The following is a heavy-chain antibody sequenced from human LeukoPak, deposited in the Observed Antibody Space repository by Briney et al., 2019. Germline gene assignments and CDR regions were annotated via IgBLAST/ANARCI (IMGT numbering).Heavy chain of an antibody. D-gene: IGHD3-9*01. Sequence: PSETLSLTCAVYGGSFSGYYWSWIRQPTGKGLEWIGEINHSGSTNYNPSLNRRVTISVDTSKNQFSLKLSSVTAADTAVYYCARGPPVLRYFPWFDPWGQETLVTVSS. CDR1: GGSFSGYY. J-gene: IGHJ5*02. CDR3: ARGPPVLRYFPWFDP. CDR2: INHSGST. V-gene: IGHV4-34*01.